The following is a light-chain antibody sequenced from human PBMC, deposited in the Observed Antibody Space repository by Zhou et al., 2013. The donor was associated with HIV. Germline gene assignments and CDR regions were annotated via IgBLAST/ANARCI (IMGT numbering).Light chain of an antibody. CDR1: QSVSKSY. CDR2: GAS. J-gene: IGKJ2*01. Sequence: EIVLTQSPGTLSLSPGERATFSCTASQSVSKSYLAWYQQKPGQAPRLLIYGASSRATGIPDRFSGSGSGTDFTLTISRLEPEDFAVYYCQQYSSSPRTFGQGTKLEIK. V-gene: IGKV3-20*01. CDR3: QQYSSSPRT.